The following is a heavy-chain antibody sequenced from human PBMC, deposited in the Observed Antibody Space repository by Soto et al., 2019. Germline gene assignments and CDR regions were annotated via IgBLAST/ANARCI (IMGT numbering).Heavy chain of an antibody. Sequence: PGGSRRLSCIGSGFSFSSYNMNWVRQAPGKGLEWVSSIKVGSSRIYQPDSMKGRFTISRDDARNSVYLQINSLQAEDTALYFCVRSPKIGVRGAFWGRGTQVTV. J-gene: IGHJ1*01. CDR1: GFSFSSYN. CDR3: VRSPKIGVRGAF. CDR2: IKVGSSRI. D-gene: IGHD3-16*01. V-gene: IGHV3-21*01.